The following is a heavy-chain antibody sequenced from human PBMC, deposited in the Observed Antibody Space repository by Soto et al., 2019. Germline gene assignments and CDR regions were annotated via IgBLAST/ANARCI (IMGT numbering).Heavy chain of an antibody. CDR2: TYYRSKWYN. CDR3: ARGRGSGWNYYGMDV. Sequence: WNWIRQSPSRGLEWLGRTYYRSKWYNDYAGSVKSRISINPDTSKNQVSLQLNSVTPEDTAVYFCARGRGSGWNYYGMDVWGQGTTVTVSS. D-gene: IGHD6-19*01. V-gene: IGHV6-1*01. J-gene: IGHJ6*02.